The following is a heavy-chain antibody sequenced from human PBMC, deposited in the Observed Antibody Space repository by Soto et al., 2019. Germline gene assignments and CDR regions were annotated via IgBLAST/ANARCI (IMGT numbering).Heavy chain of an antibody. V-gene: IGHV3-74*01. CDR2: INSDGSST. CDR3: AKTFFSGSGSYRGWFDP. Sequence: EVQLVESGGGLVQPGGSLRLSCAASGFTFSSYWMHWVRQAPGKGLVWVSRINSDGSSTSYADSVKGRFTISRDNAKNTLYLQMNSLRADDTAVYYCAKTFFSGSGSYRGWFDPWGQGTQVTVSS. D-gene: IGHD3-10*01. J-gene: IGHJ5*02. CDR1: GFTFSSYW.